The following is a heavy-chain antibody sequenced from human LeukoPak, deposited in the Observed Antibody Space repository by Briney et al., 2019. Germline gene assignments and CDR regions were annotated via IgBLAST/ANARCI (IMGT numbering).Heavy chain of an antibody. D-gene: IGHD1-26*01. V-gene: IGHV4-59*08. Sequence: SETLSLTCTVSGGSISSYYWSWTRQPPGKGLEWIGYIYYTGNTNYNLSLKSRVTISVDTSKNQFSLNLSSVTTADTAIYYCARLGGATSPFGYWGQGTLVTVSS. J-gene: IGHJ4*02. CDR2: IYYTGNT. CDR1: GGSISSYY. CDR3: ARLGGATSPFGY.